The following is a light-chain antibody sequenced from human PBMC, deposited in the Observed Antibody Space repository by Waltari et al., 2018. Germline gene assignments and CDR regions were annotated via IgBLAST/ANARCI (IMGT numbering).Light chain of an antibody. V-gene: IGKV3-20*01. Sequence: ELVLTQSPGTLSLSPGERATLSCRASQSLSSHLAWYQQKPGQAPRLLVYGTSNRATGFPDRFSGSGSGTDFTLTISRLEPEDFAVYYCQQYGSSPTFGQGTKLEIK. CDR1: QSLSSH. CDR2: GTS. J-gene: IGKJ2*01. CDR3: QQYGSSPT.